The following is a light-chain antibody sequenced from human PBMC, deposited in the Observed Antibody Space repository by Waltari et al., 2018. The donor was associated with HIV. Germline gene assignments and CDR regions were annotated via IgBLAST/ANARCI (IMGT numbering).Light chain of an antibody. Sequence: IQMTQSPSTLSASVGDSVTIPCRASQSISSWLAWYQQKPGTAPKLLIYKASTLESGVPSRFSGSGSGTEFTLTSSSLQPDDFATYYCQRYNTYPYTFGQGTKLE. CDR1: QSISSW. V-gene: IGKV1-5*03. CDR3: QRYNTYPYT. CDR2: KAS. J-gene: IGKJ2*01.